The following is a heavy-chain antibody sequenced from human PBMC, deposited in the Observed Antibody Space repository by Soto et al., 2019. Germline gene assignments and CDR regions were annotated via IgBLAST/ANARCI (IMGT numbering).Heavy chain of an antibody. V-gene: IGHV3-30*18. J-gene: IGHJ6*02. CDR2: ISYDGSNK. Sequence: QVQLVESGGGVVQPGRSLRLSCAASGFTFSSYGMHWVRQAPGKGLEWVAVISYDGSNKYYADSVKGRFTISRDNSKNTLYLQMNSLRAEDTAVYYCAKASLSGLYSGYDYGSTFYGMDVWGQGTTVTVSS. CDR1: GFTFSSYG. D-gene: IGHD5-12*01. CDR3: AKASLSGLYSGYDYGSTFYGMDV.